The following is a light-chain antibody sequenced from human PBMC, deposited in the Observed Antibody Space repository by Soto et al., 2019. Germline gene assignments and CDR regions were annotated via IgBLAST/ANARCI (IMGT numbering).Light chain of an antibody. CDR1: QSVSSY. CDR2: DAS. J-gene: IGKJ1*01. CDR3: QQRSNWRWT. Sequence: EIVLTQSPATLSWSPGERATLCCWASQSVSSYLAWYQQKPGQAPRLLIYDASNRATGIPARFSGSGSGTDFTLTISSLEPEDFAVYYCQQRSNWRWTFGQGTKVEIK. V-gene: IGKV3-11*01.